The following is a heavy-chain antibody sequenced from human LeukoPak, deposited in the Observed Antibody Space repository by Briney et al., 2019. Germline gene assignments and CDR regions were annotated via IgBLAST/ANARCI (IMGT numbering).Heavy chain of an antibody. J-gene: IGHJ4*02. CDR2: ISPGGGT. CDR1: GFTFINYG. Sequence: GGSLRLSCAASGFTFINYGMSWVRQVPGKGLEWVSSISPGGGTYYADSVKGRFTISRDNSQNTMYLQMSRLRAEDTALYYCARYPGRTEVRPYDHWGQGTLVTVSS. CDR3: ARYPGRTEVRPYDH. D-gene: IGHD2-15*01. V-gene: IGHV3-23*01.